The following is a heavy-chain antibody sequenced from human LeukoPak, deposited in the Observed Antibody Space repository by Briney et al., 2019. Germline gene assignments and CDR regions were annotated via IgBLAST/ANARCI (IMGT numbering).Heavy chain of an antibody. CDR2: INPNSGGT. CDR1: GYTFTGYY. V-gene: IGHV1-2*02. CDR3: ARGPKKIQLRIAVAGMGY. J-gene: IGHJ4*02. Sequence: GASVKVSCKASGYTFTGYYMHWVRQAPGQGLEWMGWINPNSGGTNYAQKFQGRVTMTRDTSISTAYMELSRLRSDDTAVYYCARGPKKIQLRIAVAGMGYWGQGTLVTVSS. D-gene: IGHD6-19*01.